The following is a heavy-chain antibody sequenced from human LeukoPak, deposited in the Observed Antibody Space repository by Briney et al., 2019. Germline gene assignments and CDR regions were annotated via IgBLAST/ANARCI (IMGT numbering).Heavy chain of an antibody. Sequence: GESLKISCKGSGYSFTTYSIGWVRQMPGKSLEWMGIIYPGDSDTKYSPSFQGQVTISADKSINTAYLQWSSLKASDTAMYHCARHESYSSGWYSDFWGQGTLVTVSS. V-gene: IGHV5-51*01. CDR1: GYSFTTYS. D-gene: IGHD6-19*01. CDR2: IYPGDSDT. CDR3: ARHESYSSGWYSDF. J-gene: IGHJ4*02.